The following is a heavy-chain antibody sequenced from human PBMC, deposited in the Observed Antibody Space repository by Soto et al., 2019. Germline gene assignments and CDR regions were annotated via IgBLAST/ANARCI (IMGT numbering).Heavy chain of an antibody. D-gene: IGHD2-21*01. CDR1: RYTFTSYA. V-gene: IGHV1-3*01. CDR3: AAEIYSGGKCCQFDH. CDR2: INAGNGNT. Sequence: VSVKVCCKASRYTFTSYAMNLVRQAPGQRLEWMGWINAGNGNTKYSQKYQGRVTITRDTSASTAYMELSSLRSEDTAVYYCAAEIYSGGKCCQFDHWGQGTLVTVSS. J-gene: IGHJ4*02.